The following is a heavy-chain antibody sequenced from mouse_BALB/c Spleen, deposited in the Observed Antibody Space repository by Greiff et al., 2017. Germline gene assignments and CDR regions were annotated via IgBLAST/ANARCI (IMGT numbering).Heavy chain of an antibody. V-gene: IGHV1-37*01. CDR3: GIASSRGYYAMDY. J-gene: IGHJ4*01. Sequence: EVQLQQSGPELVKPGASVKISCKASGYSFTGYFMNWVKQSHGKSLEWIGRINPYNGDTFYNQKFKGKATLTVDKSSSTAHMELLSLTSEDSAVYYCGIASSRGYYAMDYWGQGTSVTVSS. D-gene: IGHD1-1*01. CDR2: INPYNGDT. CDR1: GYSFTGYF.